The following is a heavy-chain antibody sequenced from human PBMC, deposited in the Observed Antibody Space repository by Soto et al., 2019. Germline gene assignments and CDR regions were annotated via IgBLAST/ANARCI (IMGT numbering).Heavy chain of an antibody. J-gene: IGHJ5*02. D-gene: IGHD6-6*01. CDR2: IDGRGTGT. Sequence: GGSLRLSCAASKFTFSDYAMSWVRQAPGKGLEWIATIDGRGTGTYYAGSVKGRFTISRDNSRNTVDLQMESLRGDDTGMYYCAKDPVGAAPRVTWFDPWGQGTLVTVSS. V-gene: IGHV3-23*01. CDR1: KFTFSDYA. CDR3: AKDPVGAAPRVTWFDP.